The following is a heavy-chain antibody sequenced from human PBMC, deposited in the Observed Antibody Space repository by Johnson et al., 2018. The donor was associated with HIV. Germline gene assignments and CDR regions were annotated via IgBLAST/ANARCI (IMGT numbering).Heavy chain of an antibody. J-gene: IGHJ3*02. D-gene: IGHD2-8*02. CDR1: GFTFDDYA. CDR2: ISWNSGNI. V-gene: IGHV3-9*01. CDR3: ARSMYWTDAFDI. Sequence: VQLVESGGGLVQPGRSLRLSCAASGFTFDDYAIHWVRQAPGKGLEWVSGISWNSGNIGYADSVKGRFTISRDNSKNTLYLQMNSLRGEDTAVYYCARSMYWTDAFDIWGQGTMVTVSS.